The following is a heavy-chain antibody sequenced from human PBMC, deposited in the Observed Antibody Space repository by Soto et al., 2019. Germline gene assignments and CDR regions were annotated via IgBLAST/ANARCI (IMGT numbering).Heavy chain of an antibody. J-gene: IGHJ4*02. CDR3: ASRRVDTAMVSLGFDY. D-gene: IGHD5-18*01. Sequence: QVQLQQWGAGLLKPSETLSLTCAVYGGSFSGYYWSWIRQPPGKGLEWIGEINHSGSTNYNPSLKSRVTISVDTSKNQFSLKLSSVTAADTAVYYCASRRVDTAMVSLGFDYWGQGTLVTVSS. CDR2: INHSGST. CDR1: GGSFSGYY. V-gene: IGHV4-34*01.